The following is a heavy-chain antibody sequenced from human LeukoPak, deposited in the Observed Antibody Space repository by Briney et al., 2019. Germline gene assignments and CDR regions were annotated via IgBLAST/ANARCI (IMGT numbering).Heavy chain of an antibody. V-gene: IGHV4-34*01. Sequence: SETLSLTRAVYGGSFSGYYWSWIRQPPGKGLEWIGEINHSGSTNYNPSLKSRVTISVDTSKNQFSLKLSSVTAADTAVYYCAREYGSGRPFYYYYMDVWGKGTTVTVSS. CDR1: GGSFSGYY. D-gene: IGHD3-10*01. J-gene: IGHJ6*03. CDR2: INHSGST. CDR3: AREYGSGRPFYYYYMDV.